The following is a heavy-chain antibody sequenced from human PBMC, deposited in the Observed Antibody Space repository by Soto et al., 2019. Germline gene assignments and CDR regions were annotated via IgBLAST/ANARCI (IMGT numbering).Heavy chain of an antibody. J-gene: IGHJ6*02. D-gene: IGHD3-3*01. CDR3: ARDENDFWSGYCSGGYYYGMDV. Sequence: GASVKVSCKASGGTFSSYAISWVRQAPGQGLEWMGGIIPIFGTANYAQKFQGRVTITADESTSTAYMELSSLRSEDTAVYYCARDENDFWSGYCSGGYYYGMDVWGQGTTVTVSS. CDR2: IIPIFGTA. CDR1: GGTFSSYA. V-gene: IGHV1-69*13.